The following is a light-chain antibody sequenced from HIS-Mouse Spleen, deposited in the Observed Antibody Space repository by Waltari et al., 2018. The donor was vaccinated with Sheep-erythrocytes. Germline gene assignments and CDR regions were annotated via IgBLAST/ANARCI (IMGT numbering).Light chain of an antibody. CDR2: QDR. CDR3: QAWDSSTVV. Sequence: SYELTQPPSVSVSPGQTASITSSGANLGDKYACWYQQKPGQSPVLVIYQDRKRPSGIPERFSGSNSGNTATLTISGTQAMDEADYYCQAWDSSTVVFGGGTKLTVL. CDR1: NLGDKY. V-gene: IGLV3-1*01. J-gene: IGLJ2*01.